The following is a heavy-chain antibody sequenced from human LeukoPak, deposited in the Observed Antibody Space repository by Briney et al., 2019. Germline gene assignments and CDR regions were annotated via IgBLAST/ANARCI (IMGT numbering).Heavy chain of an antibody. CDR2: IRTDGNRQ. CDR1: GFTFGSFG. Sequence: GGSLRLSCAASGFTFGSFGMHWVRQAPGKGLEWVTFIRTDGNRQYYADSVKGRFTVSRDNSKNTLYLQMNSLRAEDTAVYYCARDPGGPHTVKWDAFDIWGQGTMVTVSS. D-gene: IGHD2-2*02. J-gene: IGHJ3*02. CDR3: ARDPGGPHTVKWDAFDI. V-gene: IGHV3-30*02.